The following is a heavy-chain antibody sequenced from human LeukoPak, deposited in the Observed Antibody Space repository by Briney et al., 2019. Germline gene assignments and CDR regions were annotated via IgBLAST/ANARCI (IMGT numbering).Heavy chain of an antibody. CDR3: ARALRGYSCLL. CDR2: IYSGGST. CDR1: GFTVSDNY. V-gene: IGHV3-53*01. D-gene: IGHD5-18*01. J-gene: IGHJ4*02. Sequence: GGSLRLSCAASGFTVSDNYMIWVRQAPGKGLEWVSIIYSGGSTYYADSVKGRFTISRDNSKNTLYLQMNSLRADDTAVYYCARALRGYSCLLWGRGTLVTVSP.